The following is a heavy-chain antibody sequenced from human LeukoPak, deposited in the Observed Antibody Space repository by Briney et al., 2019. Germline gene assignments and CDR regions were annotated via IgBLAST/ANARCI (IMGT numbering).Heavy chain of an antibody. CDR1: GYTFTSYG. J-gene: IGHJ3*02. CDR3: ARDPATYYYGSGRADAFDI. CDR2: ISAYNGNT. Sequence: ASVKVSCKASGYTFTSYGISWVRQAPGQGLEWMGWISAYNGNTNYAQKLQGRVTTTTDTSTSTAYMELRSLRSDDTAVYYCARDPATYYYGSGRADAFDIWGQGTMVTVSS. V-gene: IGHV1-18*01. D-gene: IGHD3-10*01.